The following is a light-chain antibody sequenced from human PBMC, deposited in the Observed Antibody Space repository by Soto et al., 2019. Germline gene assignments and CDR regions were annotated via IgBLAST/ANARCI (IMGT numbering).Light chain of an antibody. Sequence: VLTQSPGTLSLSPGERATLSCRASQSVSSTYLAWYQQKPGQAPRLLIYGASSRATGIPDRFSGSGSGTDFTLTISRLEPEDFAVYYCQQFVSSPRTFGQGTKVEI. J-gene: IGKJ1*01. V-gene: IGKV3-20*01. CDR1: QSVSSTY. CDR2: GAS. CDR3: QQFVSSPRT.